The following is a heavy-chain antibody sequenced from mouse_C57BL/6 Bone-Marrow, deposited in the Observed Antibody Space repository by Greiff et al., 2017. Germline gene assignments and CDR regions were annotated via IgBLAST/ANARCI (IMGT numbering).Heavy chain of an antibody. CDR3: ARSDYYGSRGYFDV. Sequence: QVTLKESGPGILQSSQTLSLTCSFSGFSLSTSGMGVSWIRQPSGKGLEWLAHIYWDDDKRYNPSLKSRLTISKDTSRNQVFLKITSVDTADTATYYGARSDYYGSRGYFDVWGTGTTVTVSS. CDR2: IYWDDDK. V-gene: IGHV8-12*01. CDR1: GFSLSTSGMG. D-gene: IGHD1-2*01. J-gene: IGHJ1*03.